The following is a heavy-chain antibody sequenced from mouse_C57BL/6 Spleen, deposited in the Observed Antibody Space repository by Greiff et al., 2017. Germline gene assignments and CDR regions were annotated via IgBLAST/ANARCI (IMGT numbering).Heavy chain of an antibody. CDR2: IYPRSGNT. CDR1: GYTFTSYG. CDR3: ARNHNPLFDY. J-gene: IGHJ2*01. V-gene: IGHV1-81*01. D-gene: IGHD1-3*01. Sequence: VMLVESGAELARPGASVKLSCKASGYTFTSYGISWVKQRTGQGLEWIGEIYPRSGNTYYNEKFKGKATLTADKSSSTAYMELRSLTSEDSAVYFCARNHNPLFDYWGQGTTLTVSS.